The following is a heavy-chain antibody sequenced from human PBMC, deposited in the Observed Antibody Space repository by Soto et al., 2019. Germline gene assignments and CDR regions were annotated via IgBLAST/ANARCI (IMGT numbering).Heavy chain of an antibody. Sequence: QLQLQESGSGLVKPSQTLSLTCTVSGDSISSGGYSWSWIRQPPGKGLEWIGYIYHSGITYYNPSLKSRVTISVDRSKNQFSQKLSSVTAADTAVYYCARGWRWDLVEGLFDYWGQGTLVTVSS. J-gene: IGHJ4*02. CDR1: GDSISSGGYS. D-gene: IGHD1-26*01. CDR3: ARGWRWDLVEGLFDY. CDR2: IYHSGIT. V-gene: IGHV4-30-2*01.